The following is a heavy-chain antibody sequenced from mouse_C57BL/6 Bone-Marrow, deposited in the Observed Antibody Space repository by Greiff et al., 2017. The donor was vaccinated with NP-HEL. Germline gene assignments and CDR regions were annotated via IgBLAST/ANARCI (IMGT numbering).Heavy chain of an antibody. CDR1: GYTFTDYN. CDR3: ATSLLRFHWYFDV. D-gene: IGHD1-2*01. J-gene: IGHJ1*03. CDR2: INPNNGGT. Sequence: EVKLQESGPELVKPGASVKIPCKASGYTFTDYNMDWVKQSHGKSLEWIGDINPNNGGTIYNQKFKGKATLTVDKSSSTAYMELRSLTSEDTAVYYCATSLLRFHWYFDVWGTGTTVTVSS. V-gene: IGHV1-18*01.